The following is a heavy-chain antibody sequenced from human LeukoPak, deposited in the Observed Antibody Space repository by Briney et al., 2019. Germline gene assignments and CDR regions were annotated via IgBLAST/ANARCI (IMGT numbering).Heavy chain of an antibody. V-gene: IGHV1-18*01. Sequence: VASVKVSCKASGYTFTSYGISWVRQAPGQGLEWMGWISAYNGNTNYAQKLQGRVTMTTDTSTSTAYMGLRSLRSDDTAVDYCGRSSGSLFYYYYMDVWGKGTTVTVSS. J-gene: IGHJ6*03. CDR1: GYTFTSYG. CDR2: ISAYNGNT. CDR3: GRSSGSLFYYYYMDV. D-gene: IGHD3-10*01.